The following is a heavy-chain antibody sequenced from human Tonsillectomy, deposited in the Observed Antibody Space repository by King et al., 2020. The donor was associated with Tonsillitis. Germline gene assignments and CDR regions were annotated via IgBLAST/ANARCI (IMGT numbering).Heavy chain of an antibody. CDR3: ATDDFLATTVPTTYYYYYGLDV. CDR2: ISGSGGST. J-gene: IGHJ6*02. V-gene: IGHV3-23*04. D-gene: IGHD4-11*01. Sequence: VQLVESGGGLVQPGGSLRLSCAASGFTFSSYAMSWVRQAPGKGLEWVSAISGSGGSTYYANSVKGRFTIPRDNSKNTLYLQMNSLRAEDTAVYYCATDDFLATTVPTTYYYYYGLDVCGQGTTVTVSS. CDR1: GFTFSSYA.